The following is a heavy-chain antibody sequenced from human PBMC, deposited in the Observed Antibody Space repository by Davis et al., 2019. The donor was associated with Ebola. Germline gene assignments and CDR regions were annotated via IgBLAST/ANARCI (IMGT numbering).Heavy chain of an antibody. J-gene: IGHJ4*02. V-gene: IGHV3-23*01. CDR2: ISSGGGAP. CDR3: AKDYYNSSGRYFDY. CDR1: GFTFSTYA. D-gene: IGHD3-22*01. Sequence: GESLKLSCAASGFTFSTYAMGWVRQAPGKGLEWVSDISSGGGAPYYADSVKGRFTISRDNSKNTLYLQMNSLRAEDTAVYYCAKDYYNSSGRYFDYWGQGTLVTVSS.